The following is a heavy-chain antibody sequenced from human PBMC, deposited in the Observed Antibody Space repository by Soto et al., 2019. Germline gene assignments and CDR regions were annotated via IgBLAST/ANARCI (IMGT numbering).Heavy chain of an antibody. J-gene: IGHJ4*02. CDR1: GYTFTTYA. CDR2: INVGNGNA. CDR3: ATPPANSRPH. D-gene: IGHD1-26*01. Sequence: ASVKVSCKASGYTFTTYAMHWVRQAPGQRLEWMGWINVGNGNAKYSQKFQGRVTITRDTSASTAYMELSSLRSEDTAVYYCATPPANSRPHSGQRTLLSVSS. V-gene: IGHV1-3*01.